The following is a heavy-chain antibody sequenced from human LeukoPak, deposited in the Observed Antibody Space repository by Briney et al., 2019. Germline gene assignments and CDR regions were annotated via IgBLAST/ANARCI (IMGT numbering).Heavy chain of an antibody. V-gene: IGHV3-23*01. D-gene: IGHD4-11*01. CDR1: GFTFSSYA. CDR2: ISGSGGST. Sequence: GGSLRLSCAASGFTFSSYAMSWVRQAPGKGLEWVSAISGSGGSTYYADSVKGRFTISRDNSKNTLYLQMNSLRAEDTAVYYCAKYKVTVTTGYYYYGMDVWGQGATVTVSS. J-gene: IGHJ6*02. CDR3: AKYKVTVTTGYYYYGMDV.